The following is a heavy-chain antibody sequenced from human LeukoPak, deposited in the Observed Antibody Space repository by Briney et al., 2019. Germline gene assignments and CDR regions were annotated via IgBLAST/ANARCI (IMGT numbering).Heavy chain of an antibody. D-gene: IGHD2-2*01. Sequence: ASVKVSCKASGYTFTSYGISWVRQAPGQGLEWMGWISAYNGNTNYAQKLQGRVTMTTDTSTSTAYTELRSLRSDDTAVYYCAGVVGPAGWFDPWGQGTLVTVSS. V-gene: IGHV1-18*01. CDR2: ISAYNGNT. CDR1: GYTFTSYG. J-gene: IGHJ5*02. CDR3: AGVVGPAGWFDP.